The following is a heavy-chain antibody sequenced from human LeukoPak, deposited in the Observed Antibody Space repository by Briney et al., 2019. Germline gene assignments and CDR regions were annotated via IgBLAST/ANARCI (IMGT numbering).Heavy chain of an antibody. CDR2: INHSGST. CDR1: GGSFSGYY. D-gene: IGHD5-24*01. J-gene: IGHJ3*02. Sequence: SETLSLTCAVYGGSFSGYYWSWIRQPPGKGLEWIGEINHSGSTNYNPSLKSRVTISVDTSKNQFSLELSSVTAADTAVYYCARPPITADAFDIWGQGTMVTVSS. V-gene: IGHV4-34*01. CDR3: ARPPITADAFDI.